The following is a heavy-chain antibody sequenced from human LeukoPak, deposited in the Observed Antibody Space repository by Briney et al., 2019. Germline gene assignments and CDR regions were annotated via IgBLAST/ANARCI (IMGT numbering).Heavy chain of an antibody. D-gene: IGHD1/OR15-1a*01. J-gene: IGHJ4*02. V-gene: IGHV3-74*01. CDR2: INTDGRTT. Sequence: GGSLRLSCAASGFTFSSYWMHWFRQAPGKGLVWVSRINTDGRTTGYADSVRGRFTVSRDNAKNTLYLQMNGLRAEDTVVYYCAKDLTWNTADYWGQGTLVTVSS. CDR3: AKDLTWNTADY. CDR1: GFTFSSYW.